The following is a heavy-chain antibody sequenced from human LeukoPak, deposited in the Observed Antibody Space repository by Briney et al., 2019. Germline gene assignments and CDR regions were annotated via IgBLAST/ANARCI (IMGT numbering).Heavy chain of an antibody. Sequence: SETLSLTCTVSRGSLNSYYWTWFRQSPGKGREWIGYIHDTVNSNYNAPLKGRVTMSVDTSKNQFSLNLRSVTAADTAIYYCARGRITIFGVLTPHFDYWGQGTLVTVAS. CDR2: IHDTVNS. V-gene: IGHV4-59*01. CDR3: ARGRITIFGVLTPHFDY. D-gene: IGHD3-3*01. CDR1: RGSLNSYY. J-gene: IGHJ4*02.